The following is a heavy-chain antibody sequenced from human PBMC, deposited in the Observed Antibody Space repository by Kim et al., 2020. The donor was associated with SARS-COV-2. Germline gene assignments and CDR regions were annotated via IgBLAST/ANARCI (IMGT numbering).Heavy chain of an antibody. CDR2: IYYSGST. Sequence: SETLSLTCTVSGGSISSGDYYWSWIRQPPGKGLEWIGYIYYSGSTYYNPSLKSRVTITVDTSKNQYSLKLSSVTAADTAVYYCAKTYYDISREGGFDPWGQGTLVTVSS. J-gene: IGHJ5*02. D-gene: IGHD3-9*01. V-gene: IGHV4-30-4*01. CDR1: GGSISSGDYY. CDR3: AKTYYDISREGGFDP.